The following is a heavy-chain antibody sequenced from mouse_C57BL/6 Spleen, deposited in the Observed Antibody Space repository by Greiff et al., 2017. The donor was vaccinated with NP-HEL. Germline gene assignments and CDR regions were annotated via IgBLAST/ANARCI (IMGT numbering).Heavy chain of an antibody. J-gene: IGHJ1*03. CDR3: SRLHYYGSSPHWYFDD. CDR2: IDPYDSDT. V-gene: IGHV1-52*01. CDR1: GYTFTSYW. Sequence: VQLQQSGAELVRPGSSVKLSCKASGYTFTSYWMHWVKQRPIQGLEWIGNIDPYDSDTHYNQKFKDKATLTVDKSSSTAYMQLSSLTSEDSAVYYYSRLHYYGSSPHWYFDDWGTGTTVTVSS. D-gene: IGHD1-1*01.